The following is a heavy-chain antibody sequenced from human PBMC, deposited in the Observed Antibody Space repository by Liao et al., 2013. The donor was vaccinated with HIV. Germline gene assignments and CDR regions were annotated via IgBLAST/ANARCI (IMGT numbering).Heavy chain of an antibody. CDR3: ARDKNYGSQYFFDS. V-gene: IGHV4-61*02. CDR2: IYISGIT. J-gene: IGHJ4*02. CDR1: GASLGSGSHF. Sequence: QVQLHESGPGLVKPSQTLSLTCAVSGASLGSGSHFWSWVRQPAGKGLEWIGRIYISGITNYNRSLKSRVTISLDTSNNQFSLKLTSVTAADMGVYYCARDKNYGSQYFFDSWGQGTLVTVSS. D-gene: IGHD3-10*01.